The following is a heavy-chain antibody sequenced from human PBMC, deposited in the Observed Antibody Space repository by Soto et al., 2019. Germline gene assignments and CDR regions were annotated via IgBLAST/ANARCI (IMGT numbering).Heavy chain of an antibody. J-gene: IGHJ4*02. Sequence: TCTVSDGSISSGGWYRYRNRQPPGKGLEWIGYIYYSGSTYYNPSLKSRVTISVDTSKNQFSLKLSSVTAADTAVYYCARARGARYFDYWGQGTLVTVSS. CDR3: ARARGARYFDY. CDR1: DGSISSGGWY. V-gene: IGHV4-30-4*01. CDR2: IYYSGST. D-gene: IGHD2-15*01.